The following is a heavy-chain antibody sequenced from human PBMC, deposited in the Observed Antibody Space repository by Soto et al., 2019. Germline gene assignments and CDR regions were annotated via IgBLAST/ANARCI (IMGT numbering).Heavy chain of an antibody. CDR3: ATSKPHLQGRYFDY. CDR2: ISYDGSNK. D-gene: IGHD2-15*01. CDR1: GFTFSSYG. Sequence: ESGGGVVQPGRSLRLSCAASGFTFSSYGMHWVRQAPGKGLEWVAVISYDGSNKYYADSVKGRFTISRDNSKNTLYLQMNSLRAEDTAVYYCATSKPHLQGRYFDYWGQGTLVTVSS. V-gene: IGHV3-30*03. J-gene: IGHJ4*02.